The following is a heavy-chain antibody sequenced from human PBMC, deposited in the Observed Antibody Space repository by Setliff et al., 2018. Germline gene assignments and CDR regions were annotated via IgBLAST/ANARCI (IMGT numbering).Heavy chain of an antibody. D-gene: IGHD6-25*01. CDR2: IYYSGNT. CDR3: ARDSRGNPPNYMDV. V-gene: IGHV4-30-4*08. Sequence: SETLSLTCTVSGGSISSGDYYWTWIRQPPGKGLEWIGFIYYSGNTFYNPSLKSRLTISVDTSKNLFSLKLSSVTAADTAVYYCARDSRGNPPNYMDVWGKGTTVTVSS. J-gene: IGHJ6*03. CDR1: GGSISSGDYY.